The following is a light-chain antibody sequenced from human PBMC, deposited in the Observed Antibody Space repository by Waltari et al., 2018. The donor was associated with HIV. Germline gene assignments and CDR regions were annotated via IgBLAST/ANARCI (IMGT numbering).Light chain of an antibody. J-gene: IGLJ2*01. CDR1: RNGIGTYNY. V-gene: IGLV2-14*01. CDR2: EVT. Sequence: QSALTQPAPPSWSPGQSVTISCTGTRNGIGTYNYFSWYQQHPGNVPKLLIYEVTKRPSGVSNRFSGSKSGNTASLTISGLQAEDEAAYYCCSYTSTTTSILFAGGTKLTVL. CDR3: CSYTSTTTSIL.